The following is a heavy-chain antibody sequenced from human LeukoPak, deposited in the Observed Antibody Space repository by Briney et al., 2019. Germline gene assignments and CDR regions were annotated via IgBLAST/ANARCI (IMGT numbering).Heavy chain of an antibody. J-gene: IGHJ4*02. CDR3: AKDFHYLNGEDYFDY. CDR2: IWYDGSNK. Sequence: GGSLRLSCAASGFTFSSYGMHWVRQAPGKGLEWVAVIWYDGSNKYYADSVKGRFTISRDNSKNTLYLQMNSLRAEDTAVYYCAKDFHYLNGEDYFDYWGQGTLVTVSS. D-gene: IGHD3-10*01. V-gene: IGHV3-33*06. CDR1: GFTFSSYG.